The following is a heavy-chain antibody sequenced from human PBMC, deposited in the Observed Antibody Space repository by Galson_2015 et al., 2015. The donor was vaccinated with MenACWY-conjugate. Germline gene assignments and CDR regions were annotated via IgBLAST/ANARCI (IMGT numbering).Heavy chain of an antibody. V-gene: IGHV3-48*03. Sequence: SLRLSCAASAFTFSSFEMNWVRQATGKGLEWVSYISSSSGTTIYYSDSVKGRFTISRDNAKNSLYLQMNSLRAEDTAVYYCARLAVPGLNWGQGTLVTVSS. CDR1: AFTFSSFE. J-gene: IGHJ4*02. CDR2: ISSSSGTTI. CDR3: ARLAVPGLN. D-gene: IGHD6-19*01.